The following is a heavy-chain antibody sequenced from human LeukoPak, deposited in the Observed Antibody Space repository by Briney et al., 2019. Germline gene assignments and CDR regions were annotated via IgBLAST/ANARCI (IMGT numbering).Heavy chain of an antibody. V-gene: IGHV3-9*01. CDR2: ITWNRDNI. CDR1: GFTFDDYA. Sequence: GGSLRLSCAASGFTFDDYAMHWVRQAPGKGLEWVSGITWNRDNIGYGDSVKGRFTISRDNVKNVLYLQMNSLRPEDTALYYCVKDLSSAITSALVLDIWGQGTTV. J-gene: IGHJ6*02. D-gene: IGHD3-22*01. CDR3: VKDLSSAITSALVLDI.